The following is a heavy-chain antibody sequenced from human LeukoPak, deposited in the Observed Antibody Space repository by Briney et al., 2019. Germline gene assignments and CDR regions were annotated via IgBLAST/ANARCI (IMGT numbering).Heavy chain of an antibody. Sequence: GGSLRLSCAASGFTFSPYGMNWLRQAPGKGLEWVSYISSSGSTIYYADSVKGRFTISRDNHKNSLYLQRSSLRAEDTAVYYCARIVEYSSSWTRYFDYWGQGTLVTVSS. CDR2: ISSSGSTI. CDR3: ARIVEYSSSWTRYFDY. D-gene: IGHD6-13*01. V-gene: IGHV3-48*04. CDR1: GFTFSPYG. J-gene: IGHJ4*02.